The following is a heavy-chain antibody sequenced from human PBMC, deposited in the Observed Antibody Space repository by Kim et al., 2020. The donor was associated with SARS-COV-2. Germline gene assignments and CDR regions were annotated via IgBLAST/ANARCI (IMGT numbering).Heavy chain of an antibody. V-gene: IGHV4-39*01. CDR3: ARHGGNYYLDV. D-gene: IGHD3-3*01. CDR2: MSYSGSP. CDR1: GGSISSSSYY. Sequence: SETLSLTCTVSGGSISSSSYYWGWIRQPPGKGLEWNGSMSYSGSPSYNPSLKSRVTISVDTSKTQFSLKLPSVTADDTAVHYCARHGGNYYLDVGDKGT. J-gene: IGHJ6*03.